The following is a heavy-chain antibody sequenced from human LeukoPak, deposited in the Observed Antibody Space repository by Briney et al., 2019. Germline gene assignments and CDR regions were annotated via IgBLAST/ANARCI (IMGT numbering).Heavy chain of an antibody. CDR3: ARDLDWILFDY. D-gene: IGHD3-9*01. Sequence: PGGSLRLSCAASGFTFNTYWMHWVRQAPGKGLVWVARVNREGTTTTYADFVKGRFTISRDNAKNTLYLQMNNLRAEDTAVYYCARDLDWILFDYWGQGTLVTVSS. CDR2: VNREGTTT. V-gene: IGHV3-74*03. CDR1: GFTFNTYW. J-gene: IGHJ4*02.